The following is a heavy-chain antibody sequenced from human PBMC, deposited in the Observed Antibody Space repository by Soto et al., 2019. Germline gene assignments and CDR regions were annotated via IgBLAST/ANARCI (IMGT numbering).Heavy chain of an antibody. CDR3: ARTKSPAYISGWEPHYFDY. J-gene: IGHJ4*02. CDR2: IIPIFSTA. V-gene: IGHV1-69*13. Sequence: SVKVSCKASGGTFGSYAINWVRQAPGQGLEWMGGIIPIFSTANYAQKFQGRVTITADESTSTAYMELSSLRSEDTAVYYCARTKSPAYISGWEPHYFDYWGQGTLVTVSS. D-gene: IGHD6-19*01. CDR1: GGTFGSYA.